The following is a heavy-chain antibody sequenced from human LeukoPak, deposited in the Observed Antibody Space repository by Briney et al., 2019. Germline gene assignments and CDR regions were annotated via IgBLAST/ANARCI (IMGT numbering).Heavy chain of an antibody. CDR3: AGHYYCSGSNNWFDP. J-gene: IGHJ5*02. CDR1: GYSFTSYW. CDR2: IYPGDSDT. D-gene: IGHD3-10*01. V-gene: IGHV5-51*01. Sequence: GESLKISCKGSGYSFTSYWIGWVRQMPGKGLEWMGIIYPGDSDTRYSPSFQGQVTISADKSISTAYLQWSSLKASDTAMYYCAGHYYCSGSNNWFDPWGQGSLVTVSS.